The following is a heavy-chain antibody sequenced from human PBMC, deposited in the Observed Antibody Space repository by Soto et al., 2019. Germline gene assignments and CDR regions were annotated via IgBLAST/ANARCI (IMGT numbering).Heavy chain of an antibody. J-gene: IGHJ4*02. Sequence: QVQLVQSGTEVKKPGASVKVSCKASGYTFTRFGISWVRQAPGQGLEWMGWISAYNGNTNYAQKFQGRITMTTDTPTNTAYMELRSLRSDDTAVYYCARLYSSGWPRSHSDYWGQGTLVTVSS. V-gene: IGHV1-18*01. D-gene: IGHD6-19*01. CDR2: ISAYNGNT. CDR3: ARLYSSGWPRSHSDY. CDR1: GYTFTRFG.